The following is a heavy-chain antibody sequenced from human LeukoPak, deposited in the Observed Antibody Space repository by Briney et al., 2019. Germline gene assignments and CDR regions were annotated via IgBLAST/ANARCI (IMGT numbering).Heavy chain of an antibody. CDR2: IIPILGIA. J-gene: IGHJ4*02. D-gene: IGHD6-19*01. CDR3: AVSQQWLVHFDY. Sequence: GASVKLSCTASGGTFSSYTISWVRQAPGQGLEWMGRIIPILGIANYAQKFQGRVTITEDKSKSTAYMQLSSLRPENTAVYYCAVSQQWLVHFDYWGQGTLVTVSS. V-gene: IGHV1-69*02. CDR1: GGTFSSYT.